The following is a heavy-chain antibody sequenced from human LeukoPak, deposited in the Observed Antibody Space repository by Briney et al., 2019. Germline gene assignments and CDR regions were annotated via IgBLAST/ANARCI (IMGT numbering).Heavy chain of an antibody. CDR2: IGYSGSP. Sequence: EASQTLSLTCSVSGGSFSSYFWSWIRLPPGKGLEWIGYIGYSGSPDYNPSFKSRLTISVDTSKNQFSLKLRSVTAADTAVYYCARHGGSWTLDYWGQGTLVTVSS. CDR1: GGSFSSYF. V-gene: IGHV4-59*08. J-gene: IGHJ4*02. D-gene: IGHD6-13*01. CDR3: ARHGGSWTLDY.